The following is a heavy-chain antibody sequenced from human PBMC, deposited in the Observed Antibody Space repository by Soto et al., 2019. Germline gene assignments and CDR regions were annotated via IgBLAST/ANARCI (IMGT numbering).Heavy chain of an antibody. D-gene: IGHD2-8*02. CDR2: INHSGST. Sequence: QVQLQQWGAGLLKPSETLSLTCAVYGGSFSAYYWTWIRQPPGTGLEWIGEINHSGSTNYNPSLKSRVTISVDTSKNQFSLKLTSVTAADTAAYYCARDKITGLFDYWGQGTLVTVSS. CDR1: GGSFSAYY. J-gene: IGHJ4*02. V-gene: IGHV4-34*01. CDR3: ARDKITGLFDY.